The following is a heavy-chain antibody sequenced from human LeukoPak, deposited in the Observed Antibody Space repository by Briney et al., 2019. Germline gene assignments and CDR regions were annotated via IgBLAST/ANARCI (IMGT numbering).Heavy chain of an antibody. CDR2: ISSSSTNI. V-gene: IGHV3-48*01. D-gene: IGHD4-17*01. CDR1: RFTFSTYS. Sequence: GGSLRLSCAASRFTFSTYSMNWVRQAPGRGLEWVSYISSSSTNIYYKDSVKGRFTISRDNAKNSLYLHMTSLRVEDTAVYYCVRNDGDNAFDIWGQGAMVIVSS. CDR3: VRNDGDNAFDI. J-gene: IGHJ3*02.